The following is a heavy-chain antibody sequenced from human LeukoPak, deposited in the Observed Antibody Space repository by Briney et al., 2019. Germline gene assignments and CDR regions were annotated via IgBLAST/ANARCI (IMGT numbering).Heavy chain of an antibody. CDR1: GGSISSYY. Sequence: PPETLSLTCTVSGGSISSYYWSWIRQPPGKGLEWIGYIYYSGSTNYNPSLKSRVTISVDTSKNQFSLKLSSVTAADTAVYYCARSPMVLYYFDYWGQGTLVTVSS. D-gene: IGHD3-10*01. CDR3: ARSPMVLYYFDY. V-gene: IGHV4-59*01. J-gene: IGHJ4*02. CDR2: IYYSGST.